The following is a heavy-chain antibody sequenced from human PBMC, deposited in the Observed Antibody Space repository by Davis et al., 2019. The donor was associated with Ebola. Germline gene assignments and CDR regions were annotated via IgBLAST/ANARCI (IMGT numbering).Heavy chain of an antibody. V-gene: IGHV3-23*01. CDR1: GFAFSSYV. CDR3: AKDTSNIWFDI. D-gene: IGHD1-26*01. CDR2: LGTSADT. Sequence: GGSLRLSCAASGFAFSSYVMSWVRRAPGKGLEWVSTLGTSADTYYADSVKGRFTISRDNSKNTLYLQMNGLRVEDTAIYYCAKDTSNIWFDIWGQGTNVTVSS. J-gene: IGHJ3*02.